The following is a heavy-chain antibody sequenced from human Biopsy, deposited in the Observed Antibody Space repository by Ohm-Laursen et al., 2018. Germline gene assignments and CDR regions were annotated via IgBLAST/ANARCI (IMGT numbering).Heavy chain of an antibody. CDR1: GFTFSDYY. CDR2: ISGIGDTT. J-gene: IGHJ4*02. D-gene: IGHD3-16*01. CDR3: ARDLTWGSYFDS. Sequence: SLRLSCAASGFTFSDYYMSWLRQAPGRGLEWVSHISGIGDTTYYADSVKGRFTISRDNSKNSLYLQMNSLRAEDTAVYYCARDLTWGSYFDSWGQGSLVTVSS. V-gene: IGHV3-11*01.